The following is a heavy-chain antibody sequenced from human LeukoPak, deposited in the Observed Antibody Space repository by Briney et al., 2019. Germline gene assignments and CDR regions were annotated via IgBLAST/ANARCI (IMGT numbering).Heavy chain of an antibody. D-gene: IGHD3-10*01. CDR1: GFTFSSYA. V-gene: IGHV3-23*01. CDR2: ISGSGDST. Sequence: GGSLRLSCAASGFTFSSYAMSWVRQAPGKGLEWVSAISGSGDSTYYADSVKGRFTISRDNSKNTLYLQTNSLRAEDTAVYYCAKEGYYYGSGSYQEYWGQGTLVTVSS. J-gene: IGHJ4*02. CDR3: AKEGYYYGSGSYQEY.